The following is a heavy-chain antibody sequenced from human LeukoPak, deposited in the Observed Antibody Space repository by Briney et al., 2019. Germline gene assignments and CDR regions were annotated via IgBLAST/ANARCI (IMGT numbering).Heavy chain of an antibody. D-gene: IGHD2-15*01. V-gene: IGHV1-69*05. CDR3: ARSYCSGGSCSHDYGDF. CDR2: IIPIFGTA. CDR1: GGTFSSYA. J-gene: IGHJ4*02. Sequence: ASVKVSCKASGGTFSSYAISWVRQAPGQGLEWMGGIIPIFGTANYAQKFQGRVTITTDESTSTAYMELSSLRSEDTAVYYCARSYCSGGSCSHDYGDFWGQGTLLTVSS.